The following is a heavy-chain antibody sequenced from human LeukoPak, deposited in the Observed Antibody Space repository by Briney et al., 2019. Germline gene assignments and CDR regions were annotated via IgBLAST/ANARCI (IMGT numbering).Heavy chain of an antibody. J-gene: IGHJ5*02. Sequence: PSETLSLTCTVSGASISFYYWTWIRQPPGKGLEWIGYIYYSGSTNYNSSLKSRVTISVDTSKNQFSLKLSSVTAADTAVYYCARDRATMVRGEMGWFDPWGQGTLVTVSS. CDR2: IYYSGST. V-gene: IGHV4-59*01. CDR3: ARDRATMVRGEMGWFDP. D-gene: IGHD3-10*01. CDR1: GASISFYY.